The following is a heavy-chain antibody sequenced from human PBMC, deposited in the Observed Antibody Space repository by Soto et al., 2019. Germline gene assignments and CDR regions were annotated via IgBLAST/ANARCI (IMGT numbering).Heavy chain of an antibody. CDR3: ARDLTIVPATHPRLENYGMDV. D-gene: IGHD2-2*01. J-gene: IGHJ6*02. Sequence: ASVKVSCKASGYSFTSYGISWVRRAPGQGLEWMGWISPYNGHTQFVERFQGRVTMTTDTSTKTAYMELRNLRSDDTAHYYCARDLTIVPATHPRLENYGMDVWGQGTTVTVS. V-gene: IGHV1-18*01. CDR1: GYSFTSYG. CDR2: ISPYNGHT.